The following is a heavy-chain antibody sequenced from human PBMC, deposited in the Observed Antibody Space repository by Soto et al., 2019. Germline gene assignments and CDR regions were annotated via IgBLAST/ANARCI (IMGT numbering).Heavy chain of an antibody. CDR3: AREVEVHTPVFGF. V-gene: IGHV1-69*01. Sequence: QVQMVQSGAEVKRPGSSVKVSCKASGGTFNNYAINWVRQAPGQGLEWMGDISPMFGKANYAQKFQGRVKITADDSTATAYLELSSLRSEETALYYCAREVEVHTPVFGFWGQGSLVTVSS. J-gene: IGHJ4*02. CDR2: ISPMFGKA. CDR1: GGTFNNYA. D-gene: IGHD2-2*01.